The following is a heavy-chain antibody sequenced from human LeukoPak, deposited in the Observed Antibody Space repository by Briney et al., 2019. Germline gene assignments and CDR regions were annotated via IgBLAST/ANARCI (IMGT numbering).Heavy chain of an antibody. CDR2: IIPIFGTA. J-gene: IGHJ3*02. CDR3: ARAQGATGAFDI. D-gene: IGHD1-26*01. Sequence: SVKVSCKASGGTFSSYAISWVRQAPGQGLEWMGGIIPIFGTANYAQKFQGRVTITTDESTSTAYMELSSLRSEDTAVYYCARAQGATGAFDIWGQGTMVTVSS. CDR1: GGTFSSYA. V-gene: IGHV1-69*05.